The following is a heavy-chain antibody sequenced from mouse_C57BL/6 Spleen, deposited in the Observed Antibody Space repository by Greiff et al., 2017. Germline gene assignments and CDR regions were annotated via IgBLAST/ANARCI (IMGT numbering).Heavy chain of an antibody. V-gene: IGHV1-85*01. D-gene: IGHD4-1*01. Sequence: VQLVESGPELVKPGASVKLSCKASGYTFTSYDINWVKQRPGQGLEWIGWIYPRDGSTKYNEKFKGKATLTVDTSSSTAYMVLHSLTSEDSAVYFCARLTGSYYFDYWGQGTTLTVSS. J-gene: IGHJ2*01. CDR1: GYTFTSYD. CDR3: ARLTGSYYFDY. CDR2: IYPRDGST.